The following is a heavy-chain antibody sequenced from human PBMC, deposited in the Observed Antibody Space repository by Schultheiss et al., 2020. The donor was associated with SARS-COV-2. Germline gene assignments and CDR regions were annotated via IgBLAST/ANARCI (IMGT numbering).Heavy chain of an antibody. CDR2: IYYSGST. Sequence: LRLSCTVSGGSISSGGYYWSWIRQHPGKGLEWIGYIYYSGSTYYNPSLKSRVTISVDTSKNQFSLKLSSVTAADTAVYYCARLAARRGWFDPWGQGTLVTVSS. CDR3: ARLAARRGWFDP. CDR1: GGSISSGGYY. V-gene: IGHV4-31*03. D-gene: IGHD6-6*01. J-gene: IGHJ5*02.